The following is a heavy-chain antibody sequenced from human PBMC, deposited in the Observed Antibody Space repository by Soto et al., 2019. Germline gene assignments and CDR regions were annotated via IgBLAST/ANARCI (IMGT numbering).Heavy chain of an antibody. J-gene: IGHJ3*01. CDR1: GFSISSGNY. CDR3: ARARWYDAFNV. Sequence: SETLSLTCAVSGFSISSGNYWGWIRKHPGKGLAWIGSVYHGGNTYYNPSLKSRVSISIDLSKNQFSLKLTSVTAADTAAYYCARARWYDAFNVWGQGTVVTVSS. D-gene: IGHD2-15*01. CDR2: VYHGGNT. V-gene: IGHV4-38-2*01.